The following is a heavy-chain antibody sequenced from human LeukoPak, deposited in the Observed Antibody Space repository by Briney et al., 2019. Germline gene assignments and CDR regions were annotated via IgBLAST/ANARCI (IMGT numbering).Heavy chain of an antibody. D-gene: IGHD3-10*01. Sequence: PGGSLRLSCAASGFTFSSYAMSWVRQAPGKGLGWVSGISGAGGSTYYADSVKGRFTISRDNSKNTLYLQMNSLRAEDTAVYYCAKDRGYYDSGSYHYIDFWGQGTLVTVSS. CDR1: GFTFSSYA. CDR2: ISGAGGST. J-gene: IGHJ4*02. CDR3: AKDRGYYDSGSYHYIDF. V-gene: IGHV3-23*01.